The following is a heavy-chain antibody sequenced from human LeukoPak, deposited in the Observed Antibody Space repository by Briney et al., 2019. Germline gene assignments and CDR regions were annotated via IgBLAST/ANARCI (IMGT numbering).Heavy chain of an antibody. J-gene: IGHJ4*02. CDR2: INAGNGNT. V-gene: IGHV1-3*01. D-gene: IGHD2-2*01. CDR1: GYTFTSYA. CDR3: ARGGCCSSTSCPLNY. Sequence: ASVKVSCKASGYTFTSYAMHWVRQAPGQRLEWMGWINAGNGNTKYSQKFQGRVTITRDTSASTAYMELSSLRSEDTAVYYCARGGCCSSTSCPLNYWGQGTLVTVSS.